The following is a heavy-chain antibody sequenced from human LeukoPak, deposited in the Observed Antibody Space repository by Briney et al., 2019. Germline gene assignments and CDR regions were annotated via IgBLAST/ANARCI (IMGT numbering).Heavy chain of an antibody. D-gene: IGHD2-15*01. CDR1: GFTFSSYG. V-gene: IGHV3-30*18. Sequence: GRSLRLSCAASGFTFSSYGMHWVRQAPGKGLEWVAVISYDGSNKYCADSVKGRFTISRDNSKNTLYLQMNSLRAEDTAVYYCAKAVVAAIGYWGQGTLVTVSS. J-gene: IGHJ4*02. CDR3: AKAVVAAIGY. CDR2: ISYDGSNK.